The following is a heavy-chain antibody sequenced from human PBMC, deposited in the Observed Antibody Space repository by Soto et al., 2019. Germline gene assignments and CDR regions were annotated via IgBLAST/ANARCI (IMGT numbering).Heavy chain of an antibody. D-gene: IGHD3-10*01. CDR1: GDTFTFYS. CDR2: INPILSMS. CDR3: ASSYGSGYRAFDY. Sequence: QVQLVQSGAEVKKPGSSVRVSCKASGDTFTFYSINWVRQAPGLGLEWMGRINPILSMSNYAQRFQGRVTXTXDXXTSTDYMERSSLRSEDTAMYYCASSYGSGYRAFDYWGQGALVTVSS. V-gene: IGHV1-69*02. J-gene: IGHJ4*02.